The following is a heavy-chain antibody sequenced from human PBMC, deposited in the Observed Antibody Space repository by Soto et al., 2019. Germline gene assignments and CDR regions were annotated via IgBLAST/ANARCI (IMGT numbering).Heavy chain of an antibody. CDR3: ARTNKGLFDY. V-gene: IGHV4-30-4*01. CDR1: DDSISSGDYY. J-gene: IGHJ4*02. CDR2: IYYSGST. Sequence: QVQLQESGPGLVKSSQTLSLTCTVSDDSISSGDYYWSWIRQPPGKGLEWIGYIYYSGSTYYNPSLNSRVTTSVDTSKNQFSLKLSSVTAADTAVYYCARTNKGLFDYWGQGTLVTVSS. D-gene: IGHD2-8*01.